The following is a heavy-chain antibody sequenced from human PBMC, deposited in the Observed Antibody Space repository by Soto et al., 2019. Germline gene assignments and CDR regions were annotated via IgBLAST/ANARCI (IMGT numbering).Heavy chain of an antibody. CDR3: ARAGTTVTYGGRFSALRIPFGLDV. Sequence: GASVKVSCKASGYTFTSYDINWVRQATGQGLEWMGWMNPNSGNTGYAQKFQGRVTMTRNTSISTAYMELSSLRSEDTAVYYCARAGTTVTYGGRFSALRIPFGLDVWCQGPTGTVS. D-gene: IGHD4-17*01. J-gene: IGHJ6*02. CDR1: GYTFTSYD. CDR2: MNPNSGNT. V-gene: IGHV1-8*01.